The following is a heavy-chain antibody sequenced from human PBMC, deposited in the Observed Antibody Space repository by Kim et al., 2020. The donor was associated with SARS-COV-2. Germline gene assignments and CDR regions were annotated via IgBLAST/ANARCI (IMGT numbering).Heavy chain of an antibody. D-gene: IGHD5-12*01. CDR2: ISGDGGST. CDR3: AKDLTYSGYGLAYAFDI. J-gene: IGHJ3*02. Sequence: GGSLRLSCAASGFTFDDYAMHWVRQAPGKGLEWVSLISGDGGSTYYADSVKGRFTISRDNSKNSLYLQMNSLRTEDTALYYCAKDLTYSGYGLAYAFDIWGQGTMVTVSS. V-gene: IGHV3-43*02. CDR1: GFTFDDYA.